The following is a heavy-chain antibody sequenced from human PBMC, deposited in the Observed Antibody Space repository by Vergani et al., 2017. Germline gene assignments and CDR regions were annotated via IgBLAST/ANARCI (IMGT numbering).Heavy chain of an antibody. CDR3: ARAHSGGWFDP. J-gene: IGHJ5*02. Sequence: QVHLLESGPGLVKPSETLSLTCTVSGGSISSYYWSWIRQPPGKGLEWIGYIYYSGSTNYNPSLKSRVTISVDTSKNQFSLKLSSVTAADTAVYYCARAHSGGWFDPWGQGTLVTVSS. D-gene: IGHD3-10*01. CDR2: IYYSGST. CDR1: GGSISSYY. V-gene: IGHV4-59*01.